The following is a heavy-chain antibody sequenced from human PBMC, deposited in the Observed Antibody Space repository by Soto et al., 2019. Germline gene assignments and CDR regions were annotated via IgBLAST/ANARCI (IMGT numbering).Heavy chain of an antibody. Sequence: SETLSLTSTVSGASTSTYYWSWIRQAPGKGLQWIGYTFYSGGTAYNPSLNSRVTISLDMSKKHISLNLSSKTNADTTTYYCARLQLVHKVIDYWGQGTLVTVSS. J-gene: IGHJ4*02. CDR3: ARLQLVHKVIDY. V-gene: IGHV4-59*01. CDR2: TFYSGGT. D-gene: IGHD1-1*01. CDR1: GASTSTYY.